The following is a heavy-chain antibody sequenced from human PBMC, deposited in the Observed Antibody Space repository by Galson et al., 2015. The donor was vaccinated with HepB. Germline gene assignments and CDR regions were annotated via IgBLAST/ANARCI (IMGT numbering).Heavy chain of an antibody. D-gene: IGHD3-10*01. V-gene: IGHV1-18*01. CDR2: ISAYNGNT. Sequence: SVKVSCKASGYTFTSYGISWVRQAPGQGLEWMGWISAYNGNTNYAQKLQGRVTMTTDTSTSTAYMELRSLRSDDTAVYYCARDSGKWRDRRGWFDPWGQGTLVTVSS. CDR3: ARDSGKWRDRRGWFDP. CDR1: GYTFTSYG. J-gene: IGHJ5*02.